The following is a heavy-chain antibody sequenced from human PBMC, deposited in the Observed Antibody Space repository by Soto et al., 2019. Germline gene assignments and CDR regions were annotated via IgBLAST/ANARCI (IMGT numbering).Heavy chain of an antibody. D-gene: IGHD3-10*01. V-gene: IGHV4-34*01. J-gene: IGHJ6*02. CDR3: ARRVVRGARIEGIGMDV. CDR1: GGFFIGYY. CDR2: INHSGST. Sequence: SEKLHVPWAVYGGFFIGYYRSWSRQPPGKGLEWIGEINHSGSTNYNSSLKSRVTISVDTSKNQFSLKLSSVTAADTAVYYCARRVVRGARIEGIGMDVWGQGTTVT.